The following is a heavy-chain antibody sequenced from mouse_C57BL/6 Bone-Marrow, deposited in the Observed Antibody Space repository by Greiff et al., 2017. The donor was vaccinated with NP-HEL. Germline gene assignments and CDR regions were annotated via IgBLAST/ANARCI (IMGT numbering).Heavy chain of an antibody. V-gene: IGHV5-6*01. CDR2: ISSGGSYT. CDR3: ARHYYSNYFDY. D-gene: IGHD2-5*01. Sequence: EVQVVESGGDLVKPGGSLKLSCAASGFTFSSYGMSWVRQTPDKRLEWVATISSGGSYTYYPDSVKGRFTISRDNAKNTLYLQMSSLKSEDTAMYYCARHYYSNYFDYRGQGTTLTVSS. J-gene: IGHJ2*01. CDR1: GFTFSSYG.